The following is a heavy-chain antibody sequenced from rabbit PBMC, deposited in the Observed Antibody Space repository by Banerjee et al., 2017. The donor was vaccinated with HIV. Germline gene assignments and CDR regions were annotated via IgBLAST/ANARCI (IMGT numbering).Heavy chain of an antibody. CDR1: GFSFSSSYW. Sequence: QEQLEESGGDLVKPEGSLTLTCTASGFSFSSSYWICWVRQAPGKGLEWIGCIYTGDGSTYYANWAKGRFTISKTSSTTVTLQMTSLTAADTATYFCARTVYFTLWGQGTLVTVS. CDR3: ARTVYFTL. J-gene: IGHJ4*01. CDR2: IYTGDGST. V-gene: IGHV1S45*01.